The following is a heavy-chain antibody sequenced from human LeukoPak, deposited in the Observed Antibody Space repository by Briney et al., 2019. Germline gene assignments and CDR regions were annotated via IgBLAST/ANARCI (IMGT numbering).Heavy chain of an antibody. CDR3: AKWVATSPLFDY. D-gene: IGHD5-12*01. V-gene: IGHV3-53*01. J-gene: IGHJ4*02. CDR1: GFTVSSNY. Sequence: GGSLRLSCAASGFTVSSNYMSWVRQAPGKGLEWVSVIYSGGSTYYADSVKGRFTISRDNSKNTLYLQMNSLRAEDTAVYYCAKWVATSPLFDYWGQGTLVTVSS. CDR2: IYSGGST.